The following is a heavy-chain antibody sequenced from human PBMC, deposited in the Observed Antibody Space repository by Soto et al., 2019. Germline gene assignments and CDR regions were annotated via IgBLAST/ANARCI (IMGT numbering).Heavy chain of an antibody. D-gene: IGHD6-19*01. CDR2: IIPIFGTA. CDR1: GGTFSSYA. J-gene: IGHJ3*02. Sequence: GASVKVSCRSSGGTFSSYAISWVRQAPGQGLEWMGGIIPIFGTANYAQKFQGRVTITADESTSTAYMELSSLRSEDTAVYYRERPVRSGSYTGDDAFDIWGLGTMVTVSS. V-gene: IGHV1-69*13. CDR3: ERPVRSGSYTGDDAFDI.